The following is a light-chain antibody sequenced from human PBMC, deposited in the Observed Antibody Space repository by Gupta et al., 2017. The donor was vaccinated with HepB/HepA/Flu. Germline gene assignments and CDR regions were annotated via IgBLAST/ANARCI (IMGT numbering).Light chain of an antibody. CDR3: QQSYSTPWT. J-gene: IGKJ1*01. Sequence: IQMTQSSSSLSASLGDRVTITCRASQSISSYLNWYQQKPGKAPKLLIYAASSMQSGVPSRFSGSGSGTDFTLTISSLQSEDFATYYCQQSYSTPWTFGQGTKVEIK. V-gene: IGKV1-39*01. CDR2: AAS. CDR1: QSISSY.